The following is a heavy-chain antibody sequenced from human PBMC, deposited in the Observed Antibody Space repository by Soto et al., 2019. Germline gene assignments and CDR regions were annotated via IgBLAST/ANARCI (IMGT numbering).Heavy chain of an antibody. V-gene: IGHV1-69*02. J-gene: IGHJ3*02. CDR2: IIPILGIA. CDR1: GGTFSSYT. D-gene: IGHD6-6*01. Sequence: QVQLVQSGAEVKKPGSSVKVSCKASGGTFSSYTIIWVRQAPGQGLEWMGRIIPILGIANYAQKFQGRVTITADKSTSTAYMELSSLRSEDTAVYYCAAPSSIAARLTAFDIWGQGTMVTVSS. CDR3: AAPSSIAARLTAFDI.